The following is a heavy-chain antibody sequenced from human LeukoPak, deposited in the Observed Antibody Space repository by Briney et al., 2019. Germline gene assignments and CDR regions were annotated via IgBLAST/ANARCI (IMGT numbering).Heavy chain of an antibody. J-gene: IGHJ4*02. V-gene: IGHV3-23*01. CDR1: GFTFSSYA. D-gene: IGHD3-3*01. CDR2: ISGSGGST. Sequence: GGSLRLSCAASGFTFSSYAMSWVRQAPGKGLEWVSAISGSGGSTYYADSVKGRFTISRDNSKNTLYLQMNSLRAEDTAVYYCAKGHGDYDFWSGYYEEGVSFDYWGQGTLVTVSS. CDR3: AKGHGDYDFWSGYYEEGVSFDY.